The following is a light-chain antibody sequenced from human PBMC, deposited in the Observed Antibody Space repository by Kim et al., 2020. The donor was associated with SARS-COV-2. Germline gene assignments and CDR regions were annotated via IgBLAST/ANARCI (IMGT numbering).Light chain of an antibody. V-gene: IGKV3-20*01. CDR2: GVS. Sequence: EIVLTQSPGTLSLSPGERATLSCRASQSVSNSYLAWYQQKPGQAPRLLIYGVSSRATGIPDRFSGSGSGTDFTLTISRLEPEDFAVYYCQQYDSSPSYTFGQGTKVDIK. CDR1: QSVSNSY. CDR3: QQYDSSPSYT. J-gene: IGKJ2*01.